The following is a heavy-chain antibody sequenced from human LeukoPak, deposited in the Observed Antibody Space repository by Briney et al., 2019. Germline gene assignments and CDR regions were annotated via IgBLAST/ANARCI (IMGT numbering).Heavy chain of an antibody. Sequence: SETLSLTCTVSGGSVSSSSYYWGWIRQPPGKGLEWIGSSCYSGSTYYNPYLKSRVTISVDTSKNQFSLKLSSVTAADTAVYYCARVSKGVEMATIYYYYYMDVWGKGTTVTVSS. CDR2: SCYSGST. V-gene: IGHV4-39*07. J-gene: IGHJ6*03. CDR3: ARVSKGVEMATIYYYYYMDV. CDR1: GGSVSSSSYY. D-gene: IGHD5-24*01.